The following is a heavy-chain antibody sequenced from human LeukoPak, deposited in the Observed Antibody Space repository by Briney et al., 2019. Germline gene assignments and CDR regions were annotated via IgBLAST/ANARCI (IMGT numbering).Heavy chain of an antibody. D-gene: IGHD2/OR15-2a*01. CDR3: ARGTFARIGYYYGMDV. CDR2: INHSGST. J-gene: IGHJ6*02. Sequence: SETLSLTCAVYGGSFSGYYWSWIRQPPGKGLEWIGEINHSGSTNYNPSLKSRVTISVDTSKNQFSLKLSSVTAADTAVYYCARGTFARIGYYYGMDVWGQGTTVTVSS. V-gene: IGHV4-34*01. CDR1: GGSFSGYY.